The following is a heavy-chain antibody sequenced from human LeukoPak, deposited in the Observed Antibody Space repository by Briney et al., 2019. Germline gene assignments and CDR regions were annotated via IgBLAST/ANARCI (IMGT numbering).Heavy chain of an antibody. D-gene: IGHD5-18*01. J-gene: IGHJ4*02. V-gene: IGHV3-30*02. CDR2: IRFDGSNY. CDR1: GFSFSSYG. CDR3: AKDLSGGYHSYYFDF. Sequence: PGGSLRLSCAASGFSFSSYGMHWVRQAPGKGLEWVAFIRFDGSNYYYGDSVKGRFTISRDNSKNTLYLQMNSLRNEDTAVYLCAKDLSGGYHSYYFDFWGQGTPVTVSS.